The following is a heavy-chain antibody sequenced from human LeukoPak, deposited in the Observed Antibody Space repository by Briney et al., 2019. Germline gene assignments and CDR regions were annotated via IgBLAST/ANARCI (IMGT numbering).Heavy chain of an antibody. CDR1: GVTFSSYS. D-gene: IGHD3-10*01. CDR3: ARSGIKMVRGVIIKSPYHMDV. V-gene: IGHV3-21*01. J-gene: IGHJ6*03. Sequence: GGSLRLSCAASGVTFSSYSMNWVRQAPGKGLEWVSSISSSNSYIYYADSVKGRFTISRDDAKNSLSLQMNSLRAEDTAMYYCARSGIKMVRGVIIKSPYHMDVWGKGTTVTVSS. CDR2: ISSSNSYI.